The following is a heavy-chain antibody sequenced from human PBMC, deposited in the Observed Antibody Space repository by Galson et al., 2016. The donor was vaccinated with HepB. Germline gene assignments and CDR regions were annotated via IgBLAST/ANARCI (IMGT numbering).Heavy chain of an antibody. Sequence: SLRLSCAASGFTFSNYGMHWVRQAPGKGLEWVAADSMDGRRKFYADSVKGRFTISRDNSNSMLFLQMSSLTEDDTAVYYCARRHEYCPPVGCSVDYWGQGTLVSFSS. CDR3: ARRHEYCPPVGCSVDY. V-gene: IGHV3-30*03. J-gene: IGHJ4*02. D-gene: IGHD2/OR15-2a*01. CDR2: DSMDGRRK. CDR1: GFTFSNYG.